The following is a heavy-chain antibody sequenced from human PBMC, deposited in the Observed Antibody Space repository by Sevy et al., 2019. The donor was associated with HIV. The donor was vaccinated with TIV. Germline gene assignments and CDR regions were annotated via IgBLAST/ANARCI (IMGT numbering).Heavy chain of an antibody. CDR1: GYSINSGYY. CDR2: ISHSGST. D-gene: IGHD6-13*01. J-gene: IGHJ5*02. CDR3: TKEAAAGTRNWFDP. V-gene: IGHV4-38-2*02. Sequence: SETLSLTCAVSGYSINSGYYWGWIRQPPGKGLEWIGSISHSGSTYYNPSLKSRLTISIDTSRNQFSLKLTSVTAADTAVYYCTKEAAAGTRNWFDPWSQGTLVTVSS.